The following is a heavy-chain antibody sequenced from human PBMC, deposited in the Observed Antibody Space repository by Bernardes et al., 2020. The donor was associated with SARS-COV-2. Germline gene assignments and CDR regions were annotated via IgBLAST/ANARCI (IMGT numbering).Heavy chain of an antibody. CDR3: ARDDYGDYGDY. CDR2: ISSSSSTI. J-gene: IGHJ4*02. CDR1: GFTFSSYS. Sequence: GGSLRLSCAASGFTFSSYSMNWVRQAPGKGLEWVSFISSSSSTIYYADSVKGRFTISRDNAKNSLYLQMNSLRAEDTAVYYCARDDYGDYGDYWGQGTLVTVSS. D-gene: IGHD4-17*01. V-gene: IGHV3-48*01.